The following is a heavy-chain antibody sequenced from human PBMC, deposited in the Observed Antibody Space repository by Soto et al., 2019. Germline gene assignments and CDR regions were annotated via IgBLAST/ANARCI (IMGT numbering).Heavy chain of an antibody. CDR1: VYTFTCYY. CDR2: INPNSGGT. D-gene: IGHD3-9*01. Sequence: SVKVSCEASVYTFTCYYMHWVRQAPGQGLEWMGWINPNSGGTNYAQKFQGWVTMTRDTSISTAYMELSRLRSDDTAVYYCARGGDRYYDILTGYPAGGFFDYWGQGTLVTVSS. CDR3: ARGGDRYYDILTGYPAGGFFDY. J-gene: IGHJ4*02. V-gene: IGHV1-2*04.